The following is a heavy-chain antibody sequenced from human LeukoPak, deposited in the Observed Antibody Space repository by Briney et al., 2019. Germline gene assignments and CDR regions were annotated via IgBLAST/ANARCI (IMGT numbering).Heavy chain of an antibody. Sequence: ASVKVSCKASGYTFTDYYLHWVRQAPGQGLEWMGWINPNSGGTNFAQKFQGRVTVTRDTSISTAYMELSRLRSDDTAVYYCARGSLVGTSFDYFDYWGQGTLVTVSS. CDR1: GYTFTDYY. J-gene: IGHJ4*02. CDR2: INPNSGGT. V-gene: IGHV1-2*02. D-gene: IGHD1-26*01. CDR3: ARGSLVGTSFDYFDY.